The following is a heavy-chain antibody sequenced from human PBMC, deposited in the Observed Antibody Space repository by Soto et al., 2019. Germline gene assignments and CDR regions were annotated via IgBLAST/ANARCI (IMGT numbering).Heavy chain of an antibody. CDR1: GFTFGDYG. J-gene: IGHJ4*02. CDR3: SSGFCGSTTCYPYFES. V-gene: IGHV3-49*04. D-gene: IGHD2-2*01. CDR2: IRSKTYGETT. Sequence: GGSLRLSCTPSGFTFGDYGISWVRQAPGKGLEWVGFIRSKTYGETTVYAASVKGRFIISRDNSKSIAYLQMNSLKTEDAALYYCSSGFCGSTTCYPYFESWGRGTLVTVSS.